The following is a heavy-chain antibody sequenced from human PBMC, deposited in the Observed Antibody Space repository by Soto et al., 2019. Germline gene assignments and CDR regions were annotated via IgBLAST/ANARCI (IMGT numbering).Heavy chain of an antibody. CDR2: IYHSGST. D-gene: IGHD4-17*01. CDR3: ARVHYGDYGYGMDV. J-gene: IGHJ6*02. CDR1: GGSISSGGYS. V-gene: IGHV4-30-2*01. Sequence: QRQLQESGSGLVKPSQTLSLTGAVSGGSISSGGYSWRWIRQPPGKVLEWIGYIYHSGSTYYNPYLKSRVTISVDRSKNQFSLKLSSVTAADTAVYYCARVHYGDYGYGMDVWGQGTTVTVSS.